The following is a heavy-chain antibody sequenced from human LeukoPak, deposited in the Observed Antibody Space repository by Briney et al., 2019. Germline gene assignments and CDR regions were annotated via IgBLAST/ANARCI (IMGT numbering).Heavy chain of an antibody. D-gene: IGHD5-24*01. CDR1: GFTFSSYW. CDR2: ISSDGIST. CDR3: ARSREPGRDGDY. V-gene: IGHV3-74*01. Sequence: PGGSLRLSCAASGFTFSSYWMHWVRQVPGKGLVWVSRISSDGISTAYADSVKGRFTLSRDNAKNTLYLQMNSLRADDMAVYYCARSREPGRDGDYWGQGTLVTVSS. J-gene: IGHJ4*02.